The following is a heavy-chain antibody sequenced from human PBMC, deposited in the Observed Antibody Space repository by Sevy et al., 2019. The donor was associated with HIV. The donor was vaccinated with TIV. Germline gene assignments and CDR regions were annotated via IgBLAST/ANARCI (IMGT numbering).Heavy chain of an antibody. CDR1: GYTLTELS. Sequence: ASVKVSCKVSGYTLTELSMHWVRQAPGKGLEWMGGFDPEDGETIYAQKFQGRVTMTEDTSTDTAYMELSSLRSEDTAVYYCATAYRRAGYYDSSGYYGWGQGTLVTVSS. D-gene: IGHD3-22*01. V-gene: IGHV1-24*01. CDR2: FDPEDGET. CDR3: ATAYRRAGYYDSSGYYG. J-gene: IGHJ4*02.